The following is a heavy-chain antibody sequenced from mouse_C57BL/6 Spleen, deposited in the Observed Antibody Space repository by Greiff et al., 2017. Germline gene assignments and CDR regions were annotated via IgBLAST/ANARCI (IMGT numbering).Heavy chain of an antibody. J-gene: IGHJ4*01. CDR2: IHPNSGST. Sequence: QVQLQQPGAELVKPGASVKLSCKASGYTFTSYWMHWVKQRPGQGLEWIGMIHPNSGSTNYNEKFKSKATLTVDKSSSTAYMQLSSLTSEDSAVYYCASRTLDSSGYTYYYAMDYWGQGTSVTVSS. D-gene: IGHD3-2*02. V-gene: IGHV1-64*01. CDR3: ASRTLDSSGYTYYYAMDY. CDR1: GYTFTSYW.